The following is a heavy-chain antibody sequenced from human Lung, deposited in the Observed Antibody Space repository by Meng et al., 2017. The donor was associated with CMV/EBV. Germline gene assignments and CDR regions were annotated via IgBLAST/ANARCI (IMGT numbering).Heavy chain of an antibody. CDR2: TYYRSKWYN. V-gene: IGHV6-1*01. CDR3: AGGGGYTSGWYDY. Sequence: EGVSSDSAAWKWIRQSPSRGLEWLGKTYYRSKWYNDYAESVKGRITIYADTSKNQFSLQLISVTPEDTAVYYCAGGGGYTSGWYDYWGQGTLVTVSS. J-gene: IGHJ4*02. D-gene: IGHD6-19*01. CDR1: EGVSSDSAA.